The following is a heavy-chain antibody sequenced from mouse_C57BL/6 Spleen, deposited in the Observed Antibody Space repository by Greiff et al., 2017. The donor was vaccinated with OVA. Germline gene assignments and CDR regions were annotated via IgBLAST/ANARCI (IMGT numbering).Heavy chain of an antibody. Sequence: LQQPGAELVKPGASVKMSCKASGYTFTSYWITWVKQRPGQGLEWIGDIYPGSGSTNYNEKFKSKATLTVDTSSSTAYMQLSSLTSEDSAVYYCARIADGRRYYAMDYWGQGTSVTVSS. CDR1: GYTFTSYW. CDR3: ARIADGRRYYAMDY. J-gene: IGHJ4*01. CDR2: IYPGSGST. V-gene: IGHV1-55*01.